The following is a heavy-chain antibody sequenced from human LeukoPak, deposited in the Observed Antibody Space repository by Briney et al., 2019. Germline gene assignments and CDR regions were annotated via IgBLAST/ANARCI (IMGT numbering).Heavy chain of an antibody. D-gene: IGHD4-23*01. CDR3: AKRSDYAGNWNYFDY. Sequence: PGGSLRLSYAASGFTFSIHGMSCVRQAPGKGLEWVLVISGSDDNTYYADSVKGRFTISRDNSKNTLYLQMNSLRAEDTAVYFCAKRSDYAGNWNYFDYWGQGTLVTVSS. V-gene: IGHV3-23*01. J-gene: IGHJ4*02. CDR1: GFTFSIHG. CDR2: ISGSDDNT.